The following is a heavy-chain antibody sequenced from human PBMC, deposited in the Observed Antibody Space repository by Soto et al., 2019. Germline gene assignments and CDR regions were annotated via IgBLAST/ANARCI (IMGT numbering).Heavy chain of an antibody. Sequence: QVQLVQSGAEEKKPGASVKVSCKASGYTFTSYAMHWVRQAPGQRLEWMGWINAGNGNTKYSQKFRGRVTITRDTSASTAYMELSSLRSEDTAVYYCARKQQFDGYIDYWGQGTLVTVSS. V-gene: IGHV1-3*05. CDR1: GYTFTSYA. CDR2: INAGNGNT. J-gene: IGHJ4*02. D-gene: IGHD1-1*01. CDR3: ARKQQFDGYIDY.